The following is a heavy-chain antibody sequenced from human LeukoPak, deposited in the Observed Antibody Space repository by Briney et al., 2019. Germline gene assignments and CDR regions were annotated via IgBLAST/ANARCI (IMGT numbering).Heavy chain of an antibody. CDR3: ARGLQWFGEYMRFDP. Sequence: GGSLRLSCSASGFTFSTYGMHWVRQAPGKGLEWVAVFWYDGGNKFYGDSVKGRFTISRDNSKNTLYLQMNSLRADDTAVYYCARGLQWFGEYMRFDPWGQGTLVTVSS. CDR2: FWYDGGNK. CDR1: GFTFSTYG. D-gene: IGHD3-10*01. J-gene: IGHJ5*02. V-gene: IGHV3-33*01.